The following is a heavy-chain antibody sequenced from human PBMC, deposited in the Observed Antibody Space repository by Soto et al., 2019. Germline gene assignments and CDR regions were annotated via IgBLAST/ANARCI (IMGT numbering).Heavy chain of an antibody. V-gene: IGHV2-26*01. D-gene: IGHD3-3*01. CDR2: IFSNDEK. Sequence: QVTLKESGPVLVKPTETLTLTCTVSGFSLSNARMGVSWIRQPPGKALEWLAHIFSNDEKSYSTSLKSRLTISKDTSKSQVVLTMTNMDPVDTATYYCARHITIFGVVEDNWFDPWGQGTLVTVSS. J-gene: IGHJ5*02. CDR1: GFSLSNARMG. CDR3: ARHITIFGVVEDNWFDP.